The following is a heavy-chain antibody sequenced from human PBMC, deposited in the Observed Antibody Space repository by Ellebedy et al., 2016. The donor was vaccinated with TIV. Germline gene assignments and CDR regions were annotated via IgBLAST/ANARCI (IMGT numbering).Heavy chain of an antibody. D-gene: IGHD6-19*01. Sequence: GESLKISCAASGFTFSNYAMSWVCQVPGKGLESVSGIGGSGGSTYYADSVKGRFTISRDNAKNTLYLQMHSLRVEDTGMYYCAKDLMAVASFDYWGQGTLVTVSS. V-gene: IGHV3-23*01. CDR2: IGGSGGST. CDR3: AKDLMAVASFDY. CDR1: GFTFSNYA. J-gene: IGHJ4*02.